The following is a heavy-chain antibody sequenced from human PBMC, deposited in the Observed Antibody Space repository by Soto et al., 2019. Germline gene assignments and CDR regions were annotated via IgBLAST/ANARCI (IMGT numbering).Heavy chain of an antibody. V-gene: IGHV4-31*03. CDR1: GGSISSGGYY. J-gene: IGHJ5*02. D-gene: IGHD3-3*01. CDR3: ASGYYDFWGWFDP. CDR2: IHHSGST. Sequence: QVQLQESGPGLVRPSQTLSLTCTVSGGSISSGGYYWSWIRQHPGKGLEWIGYIHHSGSTSHNPSLQSRVIISVDTSKNQFSLKLSSVTAAETDVYYCASGYYDFWGWFDPWGQGTLVTVSS.